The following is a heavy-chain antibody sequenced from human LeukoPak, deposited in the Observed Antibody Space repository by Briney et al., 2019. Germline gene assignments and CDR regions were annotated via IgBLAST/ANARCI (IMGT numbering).Heavy chain of an antibody. CDR2: INAGNGNT. Sequence: ASVKVSCKASGYTFTSYAMHWVRQAPGQRLEWMGWINAGNGNTKYSQKFQGRVTITRDTSASAAYMELSSLRSEDAAVYYCASINCSSTSCPLDYWGQGTLVTVSS. CDR1: GYTFTSYA. CDR3: ASINCSSTSCPLDY. D-gene: IGHD2-2*01. J-gene: IGHJ4*02. V-gene: IGHV1-3*01.